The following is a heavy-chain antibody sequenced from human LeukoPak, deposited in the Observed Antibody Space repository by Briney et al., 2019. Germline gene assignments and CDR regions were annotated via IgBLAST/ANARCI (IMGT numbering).Heavy chain of an antibody. CDR1: GGTFINYA. V-gene: IGHV1-69*04. CDR2: ITPILGLI. D-gene: IGHD5-24*01. Sequence: WVTVSFMASGGTFINYAINGVRQAPGKGGEWMGRITPILGLINYAQKFQGRVTITADKSTSTGYLDVTGLRSDDTAVYYCARGRGSRTGYNGDYLDYWGQGTLVTVSS. J-gene: IGHJ4*02. CDR3: ARGRGSRTGYNGDYLDY.